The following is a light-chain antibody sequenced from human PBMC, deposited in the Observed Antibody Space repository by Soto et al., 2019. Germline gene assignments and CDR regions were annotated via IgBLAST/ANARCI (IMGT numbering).Light chain of an antibody. CDR2: DNN. J-gene: IGLJ2*01. V-gene: IGLV1-51*01. CDR1: SSNIGNNN. CDR3: GTWDSRLRGVL. Sequence: QSVLTQPPSVSAAPGQKVTISCSGSSSNIGNNNVSWYQYLPGAAPKLLIYDNNKRPSGIPDRFSGSKSGTSAILGITGLQTGDEADYYCGTWDSRLRGVLFGGGTKLTVL.